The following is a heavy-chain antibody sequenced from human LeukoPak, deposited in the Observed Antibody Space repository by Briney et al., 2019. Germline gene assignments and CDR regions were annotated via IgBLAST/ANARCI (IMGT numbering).Heavy chain of an antibody. CDR1: GYSISSGYY. J-gene: IGHJ4*02. Sequence: SETLSLTCTVSGYSISSGYYWGWIRQPPRKGLEWIGSIYHSGSTYYNPSLKSRVTISVDTSKNQFSLKLSSVTAADTAVYYCARKSGSYQYFDYWGQGTLVTVSS. CDR3: ARKSGSYQYFDY. V-gene: IGHV4-38-2*02. CDR2: IYHSGST. D-gene: IGHD1-26*01.